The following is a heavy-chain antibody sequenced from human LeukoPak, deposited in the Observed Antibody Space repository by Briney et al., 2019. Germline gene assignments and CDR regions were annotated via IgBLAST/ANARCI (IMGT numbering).Heavy chain of an antibody. Sequence: GGSLRLSCAASGFTFSTYAMSWVRQAPGKGLEWVSDVSGSGISGSGGSMYYADSVKGRFTISRDNSKNTMYLEMNSLRAEDTAVYYCAKDLRAVAGRGPFDYWGQGTLVTVPS. CDR1: GFTFSTYA. CDR3: AKDLRAVAGRGPFDY. D-gene: IGHD6-19*01. V-gene: IGHV3-23*01. CDR2: VSGSGISGSGGSM. J-gene: IGHJ4*02.